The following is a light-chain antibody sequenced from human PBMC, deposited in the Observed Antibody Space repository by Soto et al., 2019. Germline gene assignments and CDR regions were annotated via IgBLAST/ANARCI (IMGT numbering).Light chain of an antibody. CDR1: QSVGTN. V-gene: IGKV3-15*01. CDR3: QQLTYWPRIT. J-gene: IGKJ5*01. CDR2: GAS. Sequence: DIVMTQSPGTLSVSPGERATLSCMASQSVGTNLAWYQQRPGQAPRLLVYGASTRASGIPPRFSGSGSGTDFTLTISSLQSEDFAVYYCQQLTYWPRITFGQGTRLE.